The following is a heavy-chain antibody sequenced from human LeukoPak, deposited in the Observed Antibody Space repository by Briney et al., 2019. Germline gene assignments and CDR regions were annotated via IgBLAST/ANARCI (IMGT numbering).Heavy chain of an antibody. CDR1: GFTFSSHW. J-gene: IGHJ3*02. CDR2: IRQDASEI. D-gene: IGHD5-24*01. CDR3: ARLLGMVTTYDI. V-gene: IGHV3-7*04. Sequence: GGTLRLSCAASGFTFSSHWMSWVRQAPGKGLQWVASIRQDASEIHYVDSVRGRFTISRDNAENSLYLQMNSLRAEDTAVYYCARLLGMVTTYDIWGQGTMVTVSS.